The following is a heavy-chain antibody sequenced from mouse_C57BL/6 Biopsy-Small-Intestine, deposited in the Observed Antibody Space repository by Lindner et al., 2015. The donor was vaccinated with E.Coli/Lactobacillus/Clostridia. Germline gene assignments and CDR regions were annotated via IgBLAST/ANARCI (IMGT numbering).Heavy chain of an antibody. V-gene: IGHV1-9*01. CDR3: AEGPFDY. Sequence: VQLQESGADLMKPGASVKLSCKASGYTFTGSWIEWVKQRPGHGLEWIGNILPGSGSSNFNEKFKGKATFTADTSSNTTYMQLSSLTTEDSAIYYCAEGPFDYWGQGTTLTVSS. D-gene: IGHD3-3*01. CDR1: GYTFTGSW. J-gene: IGHJ2*01. CDR2: ILPGSGSS.